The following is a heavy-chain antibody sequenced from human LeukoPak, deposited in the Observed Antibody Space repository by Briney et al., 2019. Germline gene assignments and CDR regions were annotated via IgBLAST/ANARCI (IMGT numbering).Heavy chain of an antibody. CDR2: ISYDGSNK. Sequence: GGSLRLSCPASGFTCCSSAIHWGRHAPCQWLEWVAVISYDGSNKYYADSVKGRFTISRDNSKNTLYLQMNSLRAEDTAVYYCAKDPTVTTSYWGQGTLVTVSS. J-gene: IGHJ4*02. CDR1: GFTCCSSA. CDR3: AKDPTVTTSY. V-gene: IGHV3-30*18. D-gene: IGHD4-17*01.